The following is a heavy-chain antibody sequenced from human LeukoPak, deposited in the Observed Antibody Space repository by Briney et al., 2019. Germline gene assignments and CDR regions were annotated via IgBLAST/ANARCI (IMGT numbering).Heavy chain of an antibody. CDR3: ARDPSRIAAAGDWFDP. V-gene: IGHV3-21*01. D-gene: IGHD6-13*01. CDR2: ISSSSSYI. J-gene: IGHJ5*02. Sequence: QSGGSLRLSCAASGFTFSSYSMNWVRQAPGKGLEWVSSISSSSSYIYYADSVKGRFTISRDNAKNSLYLQMNSLRAEDTAVYYCARDPSRIAAAGDWFDPWGQGTLVTVSS. CDR1: GFTFSSYS.